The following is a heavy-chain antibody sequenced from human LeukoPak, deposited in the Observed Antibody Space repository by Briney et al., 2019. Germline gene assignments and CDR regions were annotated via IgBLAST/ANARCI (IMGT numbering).Heavy chain of an antibody. D-gene: IGHD3-22*01. Sequence: ASVKVSCKASGYTFTGYYMHWVRQAPGQGLEWMGWINPNSGGTNYAQKFQGRVTMTRDTSISTAYMELSRLRSDDTAVYYCARDRVAYYYDSSGYKSFDYWGQGTLVTVSS. CDR1: GYTFTGYY. V-gene: IGHV1-2*02. CDR2: INPNSGGT. CDR3: ARDRVAYYYDSSGYKSFDY. J-gene: IGHJ4*02.